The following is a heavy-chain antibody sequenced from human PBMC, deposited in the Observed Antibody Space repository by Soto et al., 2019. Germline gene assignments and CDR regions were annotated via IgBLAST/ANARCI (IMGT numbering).Heavy chain of an antibody. J-gene: IGHJ6*03. Sequence: QVQLQQWGAGLLKPSETLSLTCAVYGGSFSGYQWSWIRQTPGKGLEWIGEINDSGNINYNPSLSSRVTILVDTAKKQISLKLSSVTAADTAVYFCARGLILWFGELSRRGGYYYYLDVWGKGTTVNVSS. CDR1: GGSFSGYQ. CDR3: ARGLILWFGELSRRGGYYYYLDV. V-gene: IGHV4-34*01. D-gene: IGHD3-10*01. CDR2: INDSGNI.